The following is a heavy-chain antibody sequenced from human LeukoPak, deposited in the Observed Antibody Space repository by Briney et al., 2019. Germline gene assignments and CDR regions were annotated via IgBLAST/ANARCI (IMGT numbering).Heavy chain of an antibody. CDR3: ARDFVRVYGMDV. V-gene: IGHV4-39*07. CDR2: IYYSGST. CDR1: GGSISSSSYY. Sequence: PSETLSLTCTVSGGSISSSSYYWGWIRQPPGKGLEWIGSIYYSGSTYYNPSLKSRVTISVDTSKNQFSLKLSSVTAADTAVYYCARDFVRVYGMDVWGQGTTVTVSS. D-gene: IGHD3-10*01. J-gene: IGHJ6*02.